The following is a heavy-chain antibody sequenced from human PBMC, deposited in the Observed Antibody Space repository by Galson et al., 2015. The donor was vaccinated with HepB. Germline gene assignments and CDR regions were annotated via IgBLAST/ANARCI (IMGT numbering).Heavy chain of an antibody. V-gene: IGHV3-30-3*01. CDR3: ARDSPVAGTQYFQH. CDR2: ISYDGSNK. D-gene: IGHD6-19*01. J-gene: IGHJ1*01. Sequence: SLRLSCAASGFTFSSYAMHWVRQAPGKGLEWVAVISYDGSNKYYADSVKGRFTISRDNSKNTLYLQMNSLRAEDTAVYYCARDSPVAGTQYFQHWGQGTLVTVSP. CDR1: GFTFSSYA.